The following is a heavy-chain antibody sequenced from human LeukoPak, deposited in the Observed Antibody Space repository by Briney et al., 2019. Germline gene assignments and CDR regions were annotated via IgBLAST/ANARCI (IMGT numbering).Heavy chain of an antibody. J-gene: IGHJ3*02. CDR1: GGSISSGDYY. V-gene: IGHV4-30-4*01. CDR2: IYYSGST. D-gene: IGHD2-15*01. Sequence: SETLPLTCTVSGGSISSGDYYWSWIRQPPGKGLEWIGYIYYSGSTYYNPSLKSRVTISVDTSKNQFSLKLSSVTAADTAVYYCARDRGGVIPRAFDIWGQGTMVTVSS. CDR3: ARDRGGVIPRAFDI.